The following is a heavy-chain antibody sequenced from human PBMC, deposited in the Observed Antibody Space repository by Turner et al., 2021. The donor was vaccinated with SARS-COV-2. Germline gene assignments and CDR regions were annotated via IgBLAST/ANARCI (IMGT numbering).Heavy chain of an antibody. Sequence: EVQLVESGGGLVQPGRSLRLSCAASGFTFDDYAMHWVRQAPGKGLEWVSGISWNSGSIGYADSVKGRFTISRDNAKNSLYLQMNNLRAEDTALYYCAKGRRFGMDVWGQGTTVTVSS. CDR1: GFTFDDYA. CDR2: ISWNSGSI. CDR3: AKGRRFGMDV. V-gene: IGHV3-9*01. J-gene: IGHJ6*02.